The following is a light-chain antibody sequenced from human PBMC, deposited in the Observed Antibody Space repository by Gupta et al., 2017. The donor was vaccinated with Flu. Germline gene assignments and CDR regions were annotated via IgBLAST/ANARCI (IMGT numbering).Light chain of an antibody. CDR1: SSDVGGYNY. CDR3: CSYAGSYTVV. CDR2: DVS. J-gene: IGLJ2*01. Sequence: PGQSVTISCTGTSSDVGGYNYVSWYQQHPGKAPKLMIYDVSKRPSGVPDRFSGSKSGNTASLTISGLQAEDEADYYCCSYAGSYTVVFGGGTKLTVL. V-gene: IGLV2-11*01.